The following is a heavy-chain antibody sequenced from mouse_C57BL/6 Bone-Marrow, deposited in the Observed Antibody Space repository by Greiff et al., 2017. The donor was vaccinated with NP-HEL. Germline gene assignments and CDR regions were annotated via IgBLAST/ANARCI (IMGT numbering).Heavy chain of an antibody. Sequence: DVQLQESGPVLVKPGASVKMSCKASGYTFTDYYMNWVKQSHGKSLEWRGVINPYNGGTSYNQKFKGKATLTVDKSSSTAYMELNSLTSEDSAVYYCARPYYGSRGWFAYWGQGTLVTVSA. J-gene: IGHJ3*01. D-gene: IGHD1-1*01. CDR2: INPYNGGT. CDR1: GYTFTDYY. V-gene: IGHV1-19*01. CDR3: ARPYYGSRGWFAY.